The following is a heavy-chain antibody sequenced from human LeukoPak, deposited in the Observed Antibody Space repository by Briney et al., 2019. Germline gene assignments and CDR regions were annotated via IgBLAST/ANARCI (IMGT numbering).Heavy chain of an antibody. V-gene: IGHV1-2*02. CDR1: GYSFTDYF. CDR2: FDTYNGAT. CDR3: ARGYYDSGGYYYYCYGMDV. Sequence: ASVKVSCKASGYSFTDYFIFWVRQSPGQGLDWMGRFDTYNGATKFAQKFQGRVTITRDTSKNTAFMELSSLRSDDTAVYYCARGYYDSGGYYYYCYGMDVWGQGTTVTVSS. D-gene: IGHD3-22*01. J-gene: IGHJ6*02.